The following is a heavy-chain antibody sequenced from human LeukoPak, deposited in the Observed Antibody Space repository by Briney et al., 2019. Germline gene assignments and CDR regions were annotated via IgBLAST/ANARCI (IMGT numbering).Heavy chain of an antibody. J-gene: IGHJ4*02. CDR3: ARAGGGYSYAGY. D-gene: IGHD5-18*01. V-gene: IGHV3-21*01. CDR2: ISSSSSYI. CDR1: GFTFSSYS. Sequence: PGGSLRLSCAASGFTFSSYSMNWVRQAPGKGLEWVSSISSSSSYIYYADSVKGRFTISRDNAKNSLYLQMNSLRAEDTAVYYCARAGGGYSYAGYWGQGTLVTVSS.